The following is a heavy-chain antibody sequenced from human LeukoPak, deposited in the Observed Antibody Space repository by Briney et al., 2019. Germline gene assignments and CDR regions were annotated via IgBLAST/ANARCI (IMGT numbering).Heavy chain of an antibody. D-gene: IGHD3-22*01. J-gene: IGHJ4*02. V-gene: IGHV3-23*01. Sequence: PGGSLRLSCAASGFTFSNYAVSWVRQAPGKGLEWVSAISGSVSGSGGNTYYADSVKGRFTISRDNSKNTLFLQMNSLRAEDTAVYYCAKVDDGTGYPQLPFDYWGQGTLVTVSS. CDR3: AKVDDGTGYPQLPFDY. CDR1: GFTFSNYA. CDR2: ISGSVSGSGGNT.